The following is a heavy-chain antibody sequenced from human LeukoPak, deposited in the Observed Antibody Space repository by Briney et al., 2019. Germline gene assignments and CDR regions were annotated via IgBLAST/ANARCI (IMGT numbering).Heavy chain of an antibody. Sequence: GASVKVSCKASGYTFTGYYMHWVRQAPGQGLEWMGIINPSGGSTSYAQKFQGRVTMTRDTSTSTVYMELSSLRSEDTAVYYCARDLPEEGHFDYWGQGTLVTVSS. J-gene: IGHJ4*02. CDR2: INPSGGST. CDR1: GYTFTGYY. V-gene: IGHV1-46*01. CDR3: ARDLPEEGHFDY.